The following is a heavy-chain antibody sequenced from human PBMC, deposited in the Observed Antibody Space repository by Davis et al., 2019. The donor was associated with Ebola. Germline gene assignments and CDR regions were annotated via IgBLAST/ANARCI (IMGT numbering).Heavy chain of an antibody. D-gene: IGHD3-9*01. CDR1: GGSISDRDFY. V-gene: IGHV4-39*01. Sequence: MPSETLSLTCSVPGGSISDRDFYWVWIRQSPGKGMEWIGNMHFTGSYNYSPSLRSRVTISLDRSQNQFSLKLRSVTAADTAVYYCARRFDWLRGYFDNWGQGSLVTVSS. CDR2: MHFTGSY. CDR3: ARRFDWLRGYFDN. J-gene: IGHJ4*02.